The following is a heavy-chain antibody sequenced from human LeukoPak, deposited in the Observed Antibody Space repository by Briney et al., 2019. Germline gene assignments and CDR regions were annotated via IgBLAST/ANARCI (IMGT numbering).Heavy chain of an antibody. Sequence: GGSLRLSCVGSGFTFGNYAMNWVRQAPGKGLEWVAAISGRGGYTFYADSVKGRFTFSRDNSKNTMFLQMNSLRAEDTALYYCAKEARDILTHYYWGSQFDYWGQGTLVIVSS. J-gene: IGHJ4*02. D-gene: IGHD3-9*01. CDR1: GFTFGNYA. CDR2: ISGRGGYT. V-gene: IGHV3-23*01. CDR3: AKEARDILTHYYWGSQFDY.